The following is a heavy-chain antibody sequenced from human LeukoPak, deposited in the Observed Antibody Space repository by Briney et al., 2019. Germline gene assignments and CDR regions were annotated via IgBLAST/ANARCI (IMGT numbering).Heavy chain of an antibody. Sequence: PSETLSLTCAVYGGSFSGYYWSWLRQPPGKGLEWIGEINHSGSTNYNPSLKSRVTISVDTSKNPFSLKLSSVTAADTAVYYCARGPPYCSGGSCYYGAFDIWGQGTMVTVSS. CDR2: INHSGST. V-gene: IGHV4-34*01. CDR1: GGSFSGYY. CDR3: ARGPPYCSGGSCYYGAFDI. D-gene: IGHD2-15*01. J-gene: IGHJ3*02.